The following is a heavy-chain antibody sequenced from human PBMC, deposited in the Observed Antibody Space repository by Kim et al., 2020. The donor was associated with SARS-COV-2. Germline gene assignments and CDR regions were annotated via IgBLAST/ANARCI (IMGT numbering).Heavy chain of an antibody. CDR2: ITDTGNVQ. CDR3: ARDWGVPDHDWHFDL. CDR1: GFTFSAYW. Sequence: GGSLRLSCTASGFTFSAYWMHWVRQAPGKGLVWVSRITDTGNVQSYADSVKGRFTSSRDNAKNTLYLQMNSLRAEDTAVYYCARDWGVPDHDWHFDLWGRGNLVTVS. J-gene: IGHJ2*01. V-gene: IGHV3-74*01. D-gene: IGHD3-16*01.